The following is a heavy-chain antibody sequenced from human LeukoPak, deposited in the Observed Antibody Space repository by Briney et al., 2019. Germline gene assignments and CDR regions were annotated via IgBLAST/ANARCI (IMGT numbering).Heavy chain of an antibody. D-gene: IGHD2-21*02. CDR3: ARLIDGGDPEDCFDI. J-gene: IGHJ3*02. Sequence: GQSLRISCTVSGYSFPNYWIGWVRQMPGGGLEWMGIIYPGDSDTRYSPSFQGQVTISADKSINTAFLQWSSLKASDTAVYYCARLIDGGDPEDCFDIWGQGTKVTVSS. CDR1: GYSFPNYW. V-gene: IGHV5-51*01. CDR2: IYPGDSDT.